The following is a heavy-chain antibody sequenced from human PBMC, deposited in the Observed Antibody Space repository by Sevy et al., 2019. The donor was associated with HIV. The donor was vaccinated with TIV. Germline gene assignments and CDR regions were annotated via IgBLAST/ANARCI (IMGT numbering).Heavy chain of an antibody. CDR2: ISGSGGST. J-gene: IGHJ3*02. D-gene: IGHD4-17*01. Sequence: GGSLRLSCAASGFTFSSYAMSWVRQAPGKGLEWVSAISGSGGSTYYADSVKGRFTISRDNSKNTLYLQMNNLRAEDTAVYYGAKDEAYKNTTVTTYGDAFDIWGQGTMVTVSS. CDR1: GFTFSSYA. CDR3: AKDEAYKNTTVTTYGDAFDI. V-gene: IGHV3-23*01.